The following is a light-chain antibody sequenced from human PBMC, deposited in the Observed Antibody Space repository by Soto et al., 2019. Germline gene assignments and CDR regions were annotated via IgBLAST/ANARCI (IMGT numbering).Light chain of an antibody. CDR3: QQYSNWPPYT. V-gene: IGKV3-15*01. Sequence: EIVMTQSPATLSVSPGERATLSCRASQSVSSNVAWYQRKPGQAPRLLIYGASTRATGIPARFSGSGSGTEFTLTISSLQSEDFAVYYCQQYSNWPPYTFGQGTKVDIK. CDR1: QSVSSN. J-gene: IGKJ2*01. CDR2: GAS.